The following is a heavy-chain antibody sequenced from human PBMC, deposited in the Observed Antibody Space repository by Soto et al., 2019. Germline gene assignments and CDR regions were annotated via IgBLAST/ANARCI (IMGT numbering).Heavy chain of an antibody. CDR1: GGSFSGYY. J-gene: IGHJ4*02. V-gene: IGHV4-34*01. CDR3: ATTLYDFWSGYLQPFEY. CDR2: INHSGST. D-gene: IGHD3-3*01. Sequence: SETLSLTCAVYGGSFSGYYWSWIRQPPGKGLEWIGEINHSGSTNYNPSLKSRVTISVDTSKNQFSLKLSSVTAADTAVYYCATTLYDFWSGYLQPFEYWGQGTLVTVSS.